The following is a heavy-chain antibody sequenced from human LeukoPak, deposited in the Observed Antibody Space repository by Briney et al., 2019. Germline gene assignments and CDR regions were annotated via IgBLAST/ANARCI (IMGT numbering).Heavy chain of an antibody. Sequence: SETLSLTCTVSDGSIISSNYYWAWIRQPPGKGLEWIANIFYTGSTYYNPSLKSRVTISIDTSKNQFSLRLNSVTATDTAVYYCARLNKPGWFDPWGQGTLVTVSS. CDR2: IFYTGST. J-gene: IGHJ5*02. CDR3: ARLNKPGWFDP. V-gene: IGHV4-39*01. CDR1: DGSIISSNYY. D-gene: IGHD1-14*01.